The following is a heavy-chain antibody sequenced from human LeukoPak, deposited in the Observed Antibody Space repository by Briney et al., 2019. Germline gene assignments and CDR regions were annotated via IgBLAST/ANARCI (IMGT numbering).Heavy chain of an antibody. CDR1: GFTFSRYG. D-gene: IGHD4-11*01. Sequence: PGMSLRLSCVASGFTFSRYGMHWVRQAPGKGLEWVAVIWNDGSNRYYADSVKGRFTISRDNSKNTVYLQMNSLRAADTSVYYCAKDAQRGFDYSNSLEYWGQGTLVTVSS. J-gene: IGHJ4*02. CDR3: AKDAQRGFDYSNSLEY. V-gene: IGHV3-33*06. CDR2: IWNDGSNR.